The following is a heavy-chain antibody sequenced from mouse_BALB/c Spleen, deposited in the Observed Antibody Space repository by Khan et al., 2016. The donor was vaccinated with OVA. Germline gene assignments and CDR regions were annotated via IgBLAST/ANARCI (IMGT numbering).Heavy chain of an antibody. CDR2: IDPFSGGT. CDR1: GYSFTSYY. Sequence: VQLQQSGPELMKPGASVKISCKASGYSFTSYYIHWMMQSHGKSLEWIGYIDPFSGGTTYNQKFKGQATLTVEKSSSTAYILLSNLTSEDSAVYYCARHGFVAWFTYWGQGTLVTVSA. D-gene: IGHD2-2*01. J-gene: IGHJ3*01. CDR3: ARHGFVAWFTY. V-gene: IGHV1S135*01.